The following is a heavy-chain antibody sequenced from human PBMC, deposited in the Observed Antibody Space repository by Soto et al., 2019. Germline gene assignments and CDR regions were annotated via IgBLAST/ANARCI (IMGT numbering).Heavy chain of an antibody. J-gene: IGHJ5*02. V-gene: IGHV3-30-3*01. CDR1: GSTFPNYP. CDR2: ISHDGVTK. Sequence: VQLVESGGGVIHPGKSLRLSCTASGSTFPNYPMHWVRQAPDKGLEWVAVISHDGVTKNSADSVKGRFTISRDNSRNTLYLQMNSLRIEDTAMYYCVRGGYSSSWDRLDPWGQGTLVTVSS. CDR3: VRGGYSSSWDRLDP. D-gene: IGHD4-4*01.